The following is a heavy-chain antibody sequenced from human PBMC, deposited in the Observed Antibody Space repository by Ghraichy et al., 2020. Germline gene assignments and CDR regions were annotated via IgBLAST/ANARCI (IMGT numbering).Heavy chain of an antibody. V-gene: IGHV4-59*01. J-gene: IGHJ6*02. CDR2: IYYSGST. CDR3: ARDRASVSYYYGMDV. CDR1: GGSISSYY. Sequence: SETLSLTCTVSGGSISSYYWSWIRQPPGKGLEWIGYIYYSGSTNYNPSLKSRVTISVDTSKNQFSLKLSSVTAADTAVYYCARDRASVSYYYGMDVWGQGTTVTVSS.